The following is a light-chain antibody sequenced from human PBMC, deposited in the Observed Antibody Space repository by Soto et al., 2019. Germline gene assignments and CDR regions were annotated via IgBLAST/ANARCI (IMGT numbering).Light chain of an antibody. CDR2: AAS. CDR3: QQSYNSPPLT. V-gene: IGKV1-39*01. Sequence: DLLLRQSPSSLSASVGDRVTITCRSSQNIDMYLSWYQQKPGRAPKLLIYAASTLQSGVPSRFSGSGSGTHFSLTISGLQPEDFATYFCQQSYNSPPLTFGAGTKVDIK. J-gene: IGKJ4*01. CDR1: QNIDMY.